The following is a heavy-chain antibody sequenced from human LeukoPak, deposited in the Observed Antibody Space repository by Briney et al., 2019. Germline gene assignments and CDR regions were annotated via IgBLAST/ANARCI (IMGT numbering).Heavy chain of an antibody. V-gene: IGHV3-9*03. CDR3: AKRYSSGLDLGPADY. Sequence: GGSLRLSCAASGFTFDDYAMHWVRQAPGKGLEWVSGISWNSGSIGYADSVKGRFTISRDNAKNSLYLQMNSLRAEDVALYYCAKRYSSGLDLGPADYWGHGTLVTVSS. J-gene: IGHJ4*01. CDR1: GFTFDDYA. CDR2: ISWNSGSI. D-gene: IGHD6-19*01.